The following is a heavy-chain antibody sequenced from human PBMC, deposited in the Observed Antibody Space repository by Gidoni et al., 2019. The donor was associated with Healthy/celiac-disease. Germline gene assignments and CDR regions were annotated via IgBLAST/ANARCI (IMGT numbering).Heavy chain of an antibody. Sequence: EVQLLESGGGLVQPGGSLRISCAASGFTFISYALSWVREAPGKGLEWVSAIRGSGGITYYADAVKGRFTISRDNSKNTLYLQMNSLRADDTAIYYCAKDYYESGSPGACDYWGQGTLVTVSS. V-gene: IGHV3-23*01. J-gene: IGHJ4*02. CDR2: IRGSGGIT. CDR3: AKDYYESGSPGACDY. CDR1: GFTFISYA. D-gene: IGHD3-10*01.